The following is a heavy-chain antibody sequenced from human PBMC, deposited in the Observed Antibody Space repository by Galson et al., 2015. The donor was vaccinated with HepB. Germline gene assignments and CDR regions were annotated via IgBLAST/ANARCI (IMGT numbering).Heavy chain of an antibody. D-gene: IGHD3-9*01. CDR3: ARAPASIYDILTGPKPTYYYYGMDV. V-gene: IGHV1-69*13. CDR2: IIPIFGTA. J-gene: IGHJ6*02. CDR1: GGTFSSYA. Sequence: SVKVSCKASGGTFSSYAISWVRQAPGQGLEWMGGIIPIFGTANYAQKFQGRVTITADESTSTAYMELSSLRSEDTAVYYCARAPASIYDILTGPKPTYYYYGMDVWGQGTTVTVSS.